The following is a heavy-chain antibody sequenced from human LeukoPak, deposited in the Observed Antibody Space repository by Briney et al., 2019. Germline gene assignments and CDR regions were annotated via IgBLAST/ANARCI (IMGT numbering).Heavy chain of an antibody. Sequence: SETLSLTCTVSGYSISSGYYWGWIRQPPGKGLEWIGSIYHSGSTYYNPSLKSRVTTSVDTSKNEFSLNLSSVTAADTAVYYCARAGTNLGDYDYWGQGTLVTVSP. D-gene: IGHD4-17*01. CDR3: ARAGTNLGDYDY. CDR2: IYHSGST. V-gene: IGHV4-38-2*02. J-gene: IGHJ4*02. CDR1: GYSISSGYY.